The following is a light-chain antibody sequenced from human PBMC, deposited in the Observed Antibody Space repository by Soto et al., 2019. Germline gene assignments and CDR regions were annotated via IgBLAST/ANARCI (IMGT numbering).Light chain of an antibody. Sequence: VLTQSPGTLSLSPVERPNLSCSASQTVRNNYLAWYQQKPGQAPRLLIYDASSRATGIPDRFSGGGSGTDFTLTISRLEPEDFAVYYCQQFSSYPLTFGEGPRWIS. CDR3: QQFSSYPLT. CDR2: DAS. J-gene: IGKJ4*01. V-gene: IGKV3-20*01. CDR1: QTVRNNY.